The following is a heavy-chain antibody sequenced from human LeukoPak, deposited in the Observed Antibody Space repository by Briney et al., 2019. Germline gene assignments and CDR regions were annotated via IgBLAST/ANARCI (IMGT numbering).Heavy chain of an antibody. CDR2: IYYSGST. J-gene: IGHJ4*02. V-gene: IGHV4-31*03. CDR1: GGSISSSSYY. Sequence: SETLSLTCTVSGGSISSSSYYWSWIRQHPGKGLEWIGYIYYSGSTYYNPSLKSRVTISVDTSKNQFSLKLSSVTAADTAVYYCASGYSSSVTFDYWGQGTLVTVSS. D-gene: IGHD6-13*01. CDR3: ASGYSSSVTFDY.